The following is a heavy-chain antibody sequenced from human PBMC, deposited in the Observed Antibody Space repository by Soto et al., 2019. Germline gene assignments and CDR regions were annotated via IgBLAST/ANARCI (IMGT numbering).Heavy chain of an antibody. CDR1: GFTFSNAW. CDR2: IKSKTDGGTT. Sequence: EVQLVESGGGLVKPGGSLRLSCAASGFTFSNAWMSWVRQAPGKGLEWVGRIKSKTDGGTTDYAAPVKGRFTISRDDSKNTLYLQMNSLKTEDTAVYYCTTESGYDWVFWFDPWGQGTLVTVSS. D-gene: IGHD5-12*01. V-gene: IGHV3-15*01. J-gene: IGHJ5*02. CDR3: TTESGYDWVFWFDP.